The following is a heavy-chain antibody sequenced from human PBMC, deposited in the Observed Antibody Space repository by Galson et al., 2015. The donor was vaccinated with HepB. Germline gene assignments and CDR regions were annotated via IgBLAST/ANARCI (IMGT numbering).Heavy chain of an antibody. CDR3: AKGRGDIGGYYAFDY. CDR1: GFTFSTYR. Sequence: SLRLSCAASGFTFSTYRLNWVRQAPGKGLEWVSAVSSSSIYKYYADSVKGRFTISRDNAKSSLYVQMNNLRVEDTAVYYCAKGRGDIGGYYAFDYWGKGALVTVSS. CDR2: VSSSSIYK. V-gene: IGHV3-21*06. J-gene: IGHJ4*02. D-gene: IGHD3-22*01.